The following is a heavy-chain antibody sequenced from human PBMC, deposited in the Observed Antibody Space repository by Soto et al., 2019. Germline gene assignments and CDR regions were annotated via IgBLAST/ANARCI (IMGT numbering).Heavy chain of an antibody. CDR3: AKDHLMTTVTTVGY. Sequence: QVQLVESGGGVVQPGRSLRLSCAASGYTFSTYRMQCVRQSPGEGGEWVAVISYGGRNEYYAESVKGRFTISRDNYKNTLYLQMNSLRAEDTALYYCAKDHLMTTVTTVGYWGQGALVTVSS. D-gene: IGHD4-17*01. CDR2: ISYGGRNE. J-gene: IGHJ4*02. V-gene: IGHV3-30*18. CDR1: GYTFSTYR.